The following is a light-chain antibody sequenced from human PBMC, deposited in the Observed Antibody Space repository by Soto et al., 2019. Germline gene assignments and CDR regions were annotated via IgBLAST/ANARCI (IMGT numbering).Light chain of an antibody. J-gene: IGKJ5*01. CDR1: KSVLSTENNENE. V-gene: IGKV4-1*01. Sequence: DIVMTQSPDSLAVSLGERATINCKSSKSVLSTENNENELAWYQQKPGHPPKLLIYYTSTRESGVPERCSGSGSVTEFTLTISSLQAEDVAIYYCQQFYSSPLTFGQGTRVEIK. CDR3: QQFYSSPLT. CDR2: YTS.